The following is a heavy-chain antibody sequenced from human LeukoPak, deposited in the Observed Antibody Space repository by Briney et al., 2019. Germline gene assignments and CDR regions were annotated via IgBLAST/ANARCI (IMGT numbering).Heavy chain of an antibody. CDR3: ARVRTFGYYYDSSGFAALDY. CDR1: GFTFSSYA. CDR2: ISYDGSNK. J-gene: IGHJ4*02. D-gene: IGHD3-22*01. Sequence: GGSLRLSCAASGFTFSSYAMHWVRQAPGKGLEWVAVISYDGSNKYYADSVKGRFTISRDNSKNTLYLQMNSLRAEDTAVYYCARVRTFGYYYDSSGFAALDYWGQGTLVTVSS. V-gene: IGHV3-30*04.